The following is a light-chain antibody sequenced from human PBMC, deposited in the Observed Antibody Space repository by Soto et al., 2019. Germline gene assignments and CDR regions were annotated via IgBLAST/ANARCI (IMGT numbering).Light chain of an antibody. V-gene: IGKV3-15*01. CDR3: QQYKDWPPLT. J-gene: IGKJ4*01. Sequence: EIGMTQSPATLYVSPGERVTLSCRASQSVSINLAWYQQKPGQGRRLLIYGASSRATGLPARFSGSGSGTEFTLNISSLQPEDASLYYCQQYKDWPPLTFGGGTKVEL. CDR2: GAS. CDR1: QSVSIN.